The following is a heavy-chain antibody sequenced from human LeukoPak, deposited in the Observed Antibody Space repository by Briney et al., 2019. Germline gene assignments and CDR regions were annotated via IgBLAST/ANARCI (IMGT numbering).Heavy chain of an antibody. CDR2: ISGSGGIT. V-gene: IGHV3-23*01. Sequence: GGALRLSCAASGFTFSSYAMSWVRQAPGKGLEWVSAISGSGGITYYADCVKGRFTISRDNTKKKLYLQMNSLRDEDTAVYYCAKDCRAVADTNWFDPWGQGTLVTVSS. J-gene: IGHJ5*02. D-gene: IGHD6-19*01. CDR3: AKDCRAVADTNWFDP. CDR1: GFTFSSYA.